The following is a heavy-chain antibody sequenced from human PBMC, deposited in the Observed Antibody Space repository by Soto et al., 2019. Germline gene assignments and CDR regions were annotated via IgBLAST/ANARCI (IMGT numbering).Heavy chain of an antibody. D-gene: IGHD2-21*01. CDR1: GYTFSGYY. CDR3: ARVEMLISAGPFDV. Sequence: QVRLVQSGAEVKKPGASVKVSCKTSGYTFSGYYIHWVRQAPGQGLEWMGWINPKSGGTNYAQKFQGRVPMTRDTSITTAYLDLSSLRSDDTAVYYCARVEMLISAGPFDVWGLGTMVTVSA. V-gene: IGHV1-2*02. CDR2: INPKSGGT. J-gene: IGHJ3*01.